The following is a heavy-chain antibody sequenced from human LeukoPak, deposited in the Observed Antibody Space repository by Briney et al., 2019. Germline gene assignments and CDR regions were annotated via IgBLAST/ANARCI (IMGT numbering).Heavy chain of an antibody. D-gene: IGHD2-21*01. V-gene: IGHV3-33*08. CDR2: IWYDGSNK. CDR3: ARESGGANDY. CDR1: GFTFRNYA. J-gene: IGHJ4*02. Sequence: GGSLRLSCAASGFTFRNYAMSWVRQAPGKGLEWVAIIWYDGSNKYYGDSVKGRFTISRDDSKNTLNLQMNSLRAEDTAVYYCARESGGANDYWGQGILVTVSS.